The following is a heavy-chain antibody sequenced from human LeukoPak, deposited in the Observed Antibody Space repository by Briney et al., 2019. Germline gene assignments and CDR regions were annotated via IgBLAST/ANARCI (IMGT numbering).Heavy chain of an antibody. CDR1: GGSISSYY. J-gene: IGHJ4*02. CDR3: ARREYSSSSGSDYIDY. CDR2: IYYSGST. Sequence: SETLSLTCTVSGGSISSYYWSWIRQPPGKGLEWIGYIYYSGSTNYNPSLKSRVTISGDASKTQFSLKLSSVSAADTAVYYCARREYSSSSGSDYIDYWGQGTLVTVPA. D-gene: IGHD6-6*01. V-gene: IGHV4-59*08.